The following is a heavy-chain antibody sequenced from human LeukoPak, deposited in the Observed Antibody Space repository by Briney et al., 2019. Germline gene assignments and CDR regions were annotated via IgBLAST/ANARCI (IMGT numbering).Heavy chain of an antibody. CDR2: ISYDGSNK. Sequence: GRSLRLSCAASGFTFSSYGMHWVRQAPGKGLEWVAVISYDGSNKYYADSVKGRFTISRDNSKNTLYLQMNSLRAEDTAVYYCARDHYGGYAYSDYWGQGALVIVSS. V-gene: IGHV3-30*03. D-gene: IGHD5-12*01. CDR3: ARDHYGGYAYSDY. J-gene: IGHJ4*02. CDR1: GFTFSSYG.